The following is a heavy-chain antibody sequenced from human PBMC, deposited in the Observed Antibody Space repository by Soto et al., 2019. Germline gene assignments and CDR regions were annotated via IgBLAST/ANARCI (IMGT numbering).Heavy chain of an antibody. V-gene: IGHV1-2*02. CDR3: VRGPSIAARVDY. CDR1: GYTFTGYY. D-gene: IGHD6-25*01. J-gene: IGHJ4*02. CDR2: INPNSGGT. Sequence: ASVKVSCKASGYTFTGYYMHWVRQAPGQGLEWMGWINPNSGGTNYAQKFQGRVTMTRDTSISTAYMELSRLRSDDTAVYYCVRGPSIAARVDYWGQGTLVTVSS.